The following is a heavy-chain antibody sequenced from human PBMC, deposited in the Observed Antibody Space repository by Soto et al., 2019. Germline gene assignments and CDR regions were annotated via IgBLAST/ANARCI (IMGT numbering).Heavy chain of an antibody. CDR1: GFTFSSYG. D-gene: IGHD5-12*01. J-gene: IGHJ6*02. CDR3: ARDRAYSGYDWYGIVV. Sequence: GGSLRLSCAASGFTFSSYGMHWVRQAPGKGLEWVAVIWYDGSNKYYADSVKGRFTISRDNSKNTLYLQMNSLRAEDTAVYYCARDRAYSGYDWYGIVVWGQGTSVTVSS. CDR2: IWYDGSNK. V-gene: IGHV3-33*01.